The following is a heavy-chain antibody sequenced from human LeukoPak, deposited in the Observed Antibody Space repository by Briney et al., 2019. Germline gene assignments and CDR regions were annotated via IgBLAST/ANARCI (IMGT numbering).Heavy chain of an antibody. Sequence: GGSLGLSCAASKFAFSSYAMSWVRRAPGKGLEWVSAISGGGGNTYYADSVKGRFTISRDNSKNTLYLQMNSLRAEDTAVYYCGKNRYSGSLSPFDIWGQGTMVTVSS. V-gene: IGHV3-23*01. CDR3: GKNRYSGSLSPFDI. CDR2: ISGGGGNT. J-gene: IGHJ3*02. D-gene: IGHD1-26*01. CDR1: KFAFSSYA.